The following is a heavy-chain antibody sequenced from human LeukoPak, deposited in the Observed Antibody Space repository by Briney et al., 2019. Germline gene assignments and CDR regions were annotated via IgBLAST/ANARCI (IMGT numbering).Heavy chain of an antibody. D-gene: IGHD3-10*01. J-gene: IGHJ4*02. CDR3: AQAFYGSGSYDY. Sequence: PGWSLTLSRPSSVCTVSSNYMSELRQAPGKGRDGVSGIYIGGSTYYAESVKGRFTISRDNSKNTLYLQMNRLRAADTAVYYCAQAFYGSGSYDYWGQGTLVTVSS. V-gene: IGHV3-66*01. CDR1: VCTVSSNY. CDR2: IYIGGST.